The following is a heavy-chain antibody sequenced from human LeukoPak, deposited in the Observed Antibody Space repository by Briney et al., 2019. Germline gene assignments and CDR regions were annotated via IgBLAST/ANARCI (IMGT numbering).Heavy chain of an antibody. Sequence: GGSLRLSCAASGFTFSSYWMSGVRQAPGKGLDWVAKRKQDGGEKYYVDSVKGRFTISRDNAKHSLYPQMNSLRAEDPAVYYCAREGILTGYYTFFDYWGQGTLVTVPS. V-gene: IGHV3-7*01. CDR2: RKQDGGEK. D-gene: IGHD3-9*01. J-gene: IGHJ4*02. CDR1: GFTFSSYW. CDR3: AREGILTGYYTFFDY.